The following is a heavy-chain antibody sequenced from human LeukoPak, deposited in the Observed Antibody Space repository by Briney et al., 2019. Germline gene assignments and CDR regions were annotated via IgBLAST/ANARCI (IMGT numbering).Heavy chain of an antibody. Sequence: GSSVKVSCEASGGTFSSYAISWVRQAPGQGLEWMGGIIPIFGTANYAQKFQGRVTITADESTSTAYMELSSLRSEDTAVYYCARAARFLSWFDPWGQGTLVTVSS. CDR1: GGTFSSYA. CDR3: ARAARFLSWFDP. J-gene: IGHJ5*02. D-gene: IGHD3-3*01. CDR2: IIPIFGTA. V-gene: IGHV1-69*01.